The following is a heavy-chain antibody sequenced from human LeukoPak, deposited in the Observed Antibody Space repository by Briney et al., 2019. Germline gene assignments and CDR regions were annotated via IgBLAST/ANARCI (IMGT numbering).Heavy chain of an antibody. CDR1: GLTLSNAW. V-gene: IGHV3-15*01. D-gene: IGHD4-17*01. CDR2: IKSKTDGGTT. J-gene: IGHJ4*02. Sequence: GGSLRLSCAASGLTLSNAWMNWVRQAPGKGLEWVGRIKSKTDGGTTDYAAPVKGRFTISRDDSKNTLYLQMNSLKTEDTAVYYCTTGYGDYPFDYWGQGTLVTVSS. CDR3: TTGYGDYPFDY.